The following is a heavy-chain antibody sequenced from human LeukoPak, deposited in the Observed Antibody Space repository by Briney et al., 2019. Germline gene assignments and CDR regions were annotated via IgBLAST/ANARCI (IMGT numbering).Heavy chain of an antibody. V-gene: IGHV3-23*01. D-gene: IGHD5-12*01. Sequence: GGSLRLSCAASGFTFSSYAMSWVRQAPGKGLEWVSAISGSGGSTYYADSVKGRFTISRDNSKNTLYLQMNSLRAEDTAVYYCARVSLLRAWPSLDYWGQGTLVTVSS. CDR1: GFTFSSYA. J-gene: IGHJ4*02. CDR3: ARVSLLRAWPSLDY. CDR2: ISGSGGST.